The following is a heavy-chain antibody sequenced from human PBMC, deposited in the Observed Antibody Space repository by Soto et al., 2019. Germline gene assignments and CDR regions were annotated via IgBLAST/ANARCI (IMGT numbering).Heavy chain of an antibody. D-gene: IGHD3-22*01. CDR3: ARDEYYDSNNWFEH. J-gene: IGHJ5*02. CDR1: GGSIRNYY. Sequence: QVQLQESGPGLVKPSETLSLTCTVSGGSIRNYYWSWIRQPAGKGLEWIGRVYSTGTTNYNPSLRSRVAMSVDTSENQFSLRLDSVTAADTATYFCARDEYYDSNNWFEHWGLGTLVTVSS. V-gene: IGHV4-4*07. CDR2: VYSTGTT.